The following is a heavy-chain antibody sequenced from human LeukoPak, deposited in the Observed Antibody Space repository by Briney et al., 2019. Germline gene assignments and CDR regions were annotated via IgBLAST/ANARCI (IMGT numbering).Heavy chain of an antibody. CDR2: IYYSGST. CDR3: ARDSDLSSGYYYGLDY. J-gene: IGHJ4*02. CDR1: GGSISSYY. Sequence: PSETPSLTCTVSGGSISSYYWSWIRQPPGKGLEWIGYIYYSGSTYYNPSLKSRVTISVDTSKNQFSLKLSSVTAADTAVYYCARDSDLSSGYYYGLDYWGQGTLVTVSS. D-gene: IGHD3-22*01. V-gene: IGHV4-59*12.